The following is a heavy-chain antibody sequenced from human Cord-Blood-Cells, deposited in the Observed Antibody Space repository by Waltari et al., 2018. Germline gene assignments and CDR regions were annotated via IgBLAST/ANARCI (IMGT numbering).Heavy chain of an antibody. V-gene: IGHV4-34*01. Sequence: QVQLQQWGAGRLKPSETLSLTCAGYGGSLRGYYWSWIRQPPGKGLEWIGEINHSGSTNYNPSLKSRVTISVDTSKNQFSRKLSSVTAADTAVYYCARGYSGSPPFDPWGQGTLVTVSS. CDR2: INHSGST. CDR1: GGSLRGYY. J-gene: IGHJ5*02. D-gene: IGHD1-26*01. CDR3: ARGYSGSPPFDP.